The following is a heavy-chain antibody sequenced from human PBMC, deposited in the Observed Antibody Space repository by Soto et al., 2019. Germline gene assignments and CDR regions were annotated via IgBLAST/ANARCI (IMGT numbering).Heavy chain of an antibody. D-gene: IGHD6-6*01. CDR2: ISWNGGNI. J-gene: IGHJ4*02. CDR1: GFTFDDYA. CDR3: AKDIYSSSSGQDY. V-gene: IGHV3-9*01. Sequence: EVQLVESGGGLVQPGRSLRLSCAASGFTFDDYAMHWVRQAPGKGLEWVSGISWNGGNIGYADSVKGRFTISRDNSKNSLFLQMNSLRADDTAVYFCAKDIYSSSSGQDYWGQGNAVTVSS.